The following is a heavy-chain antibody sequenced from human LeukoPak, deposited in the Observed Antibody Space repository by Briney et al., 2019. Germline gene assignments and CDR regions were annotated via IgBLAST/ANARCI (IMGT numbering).Heavy chain of an antibody. Sequence: PGGSLRLSCAASGFTFSSYAVSWVRQAPGKGLEWVSAISGSGGSTYYADSVKGRFTISRDNSKNTLYLQMNSLRAEDTAVYYCAKGVRVCSSTSCLPLKYYYYGMDVWGQGTTVTVS. CDR3: AKGVRVCSSTSCLPLKYYYYGMDV. CDR2: ISGSGGST. CDR1: GFTFSSYA. J-gene: IGHJ6*02. V-gene: IGHV3-23*01. D-gene: IGHD2-2*01.